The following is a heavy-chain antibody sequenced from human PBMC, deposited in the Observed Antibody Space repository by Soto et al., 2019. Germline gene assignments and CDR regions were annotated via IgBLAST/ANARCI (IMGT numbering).Heavy chain of an antibody. CDR3: AKGASRIPYGMDV. CDR1: GFTFSMFA. J-gene: IGHJ6*02. Sequence: EVQLLESGGGLVQPGGSLRLSCAASGFTFSMFAMTWVRQAPGKGLEWVSAIGGSGVGTYYADSVKGRFTISRDNSKNTLYLHMSSLRAEDTAVYFCAKGASRIPYGMDVWGQGTTVTVPS. D-gene: IGHD2-15*01. CDR2: IGGSGVGT. V-gene: IGHV3-23*01.